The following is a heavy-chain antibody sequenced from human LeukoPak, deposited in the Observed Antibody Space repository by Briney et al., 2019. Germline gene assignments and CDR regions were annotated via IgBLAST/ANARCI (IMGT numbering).Heavy chain of an antibody. CDR1: GFTMSHYG. D-gene: IGHD3/OR15-3a*01. J-gene: IGHJ4*02. V-gene: IGHV3-23*01. CDR2: IRSAVETT. CDR3: AKHFCTGLVCSLFDS. Sequence: PGGSLRLSCAASGFTMSHYGVSWVRQAPGKGLEWISGIRSAVETTHYAESVKGRFIISRDDSKNALSLRLNSLRPEDTALYYCAKHFCTGLVCSLFDSWGQGTLVTVSS.